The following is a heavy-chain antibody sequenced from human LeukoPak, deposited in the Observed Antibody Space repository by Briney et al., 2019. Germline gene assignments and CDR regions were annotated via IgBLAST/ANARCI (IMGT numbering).Heavy chain of an antibody. V-gene: IGHV1-2*06. CDR3: ARCQFGGYEFDY. J-gene: IGHJ4*02. D-gene: IGHD5-12*01. CDR1: GYTFTGYY. Sequence: ASVKVSCKASGYTFTGYYMHWVRQAPGQGLEWMGRINPNSGGTNYAQKFQSRVTMTRDTSISTAYMELSRLRSDDTAVYYCARCQFGGYEFDYWGQGTLVTASS. CDR2: INPNSGGT.